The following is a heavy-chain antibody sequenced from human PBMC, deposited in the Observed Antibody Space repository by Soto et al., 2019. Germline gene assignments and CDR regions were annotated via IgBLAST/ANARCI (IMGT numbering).Heavy chain of an antibody. J-gene: IGHJ4*02. CDR1: GASVSGDGSY. D-gene: IGHD6-19*01. V-gene: IGHV4-31*03. CDR2: IHNSGST. Sequence: QVQLQESGPGLVKPSQTLSLTCLVSGASVSGDGSYCSWIRQHPGKGLEFIGYIHNSGSTYSNPSLENRVAMSIDTSKNQFSLRLSSVTAVDSAVYFCARDLGSEQWFFDNWGQGILVTVSS. CDR3: ARDLGSEQWFFDN.